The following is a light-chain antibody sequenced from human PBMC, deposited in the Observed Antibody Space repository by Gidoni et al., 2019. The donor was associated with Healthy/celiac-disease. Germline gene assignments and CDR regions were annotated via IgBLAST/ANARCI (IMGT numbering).Light chain of an antibody. J-gene: IGKJ2*01. CDR2: GAS. CDR3: QQYGSSLYT. V-gene: IGKV3-20*01. CDR1: QSVSSSY. Sequence: EIVLTQSPGNLSLSPGERATLSCRASQSVSSSYLAWYQQKPGQAPRLLISGASSRATGIPDWFSGSGSGTDFTLTISRLEPEDFAVYYCQQYGSSLYTFXXXTKLEIK.